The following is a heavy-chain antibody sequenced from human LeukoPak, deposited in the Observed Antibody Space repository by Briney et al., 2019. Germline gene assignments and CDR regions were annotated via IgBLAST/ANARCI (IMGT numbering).Heavy chain of an antibody. Sequence: QAGGSLRLSCAASGFTFSSYGMSWVRQAPGKGLEWVSAISGSGGSTNYADSVKGRFTISRDNSKNTLYLQMNSLRAEDTAVYYCAKDPMVRGVIIQYYFDYWGQGTLVTVSS. CDR3: AKDPMVRGVIIQYYFDY. V-gene: IGHV3-23*01. CDR1: GFTFSSYG. CDR2: ISGSGGST. J-gene: IGHJ4*02. D-gene: IGHD3-10*01.